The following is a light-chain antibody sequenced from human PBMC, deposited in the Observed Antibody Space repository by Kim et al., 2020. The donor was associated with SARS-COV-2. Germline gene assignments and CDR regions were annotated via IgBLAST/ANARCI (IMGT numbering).Light chain of an antibody. Sequence: QPPSNSCKSSQTLLHSDGKTYLYWYLQRPGQPPQLLIHSVSTRFSGVPDRFSGSGSGTEFTLKIGRVEAEDVGVYYCMQSIQLPRTFGGGTKLEI. CDR1: QTLLHSDGKTY. CDR3: MQSIQLPRT. V-gene: IGKV2D-29*01. J-gene: IGKJ4*01. CDR2: SVS.